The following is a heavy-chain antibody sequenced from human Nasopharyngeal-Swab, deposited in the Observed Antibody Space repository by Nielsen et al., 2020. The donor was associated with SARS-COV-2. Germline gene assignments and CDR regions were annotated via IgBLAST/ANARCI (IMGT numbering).Heavy chain of an antibody. V-gene: IGHV1-8*01. CDR3: ARSSYCSGGSCPAGH. CDR1: GDTFTLYD. D-gene: IGHD2-15*01. J-gene: IGHJ4*02. Sequence: ASVKVSCKASGDTFTLYDVIWVRQATGQGLEWMGRMNRKTGNTGYAQKLQGRVTMTRNTSISTAYMELSSLTSEDTAVYYCARSSYCSGGSCPAGHWGQGTLVTVSS. CDR2: MNRKTGNT.